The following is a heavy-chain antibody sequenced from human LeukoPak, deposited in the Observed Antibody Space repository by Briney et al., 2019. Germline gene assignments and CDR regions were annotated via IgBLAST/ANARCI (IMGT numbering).Heavy chain of an antibody. CDR3: ARDYVYYYDSSGYFDY. Sequence: PGGSLRLSCAASGFTFSSYAMHWVRQAPGKGLEWVAVISYDGSNKYYAGSVKGRFTISRDNSKNTLYLQMNSLRAEDTAVYYCARDYVYYYDSSGYFDYWGQGTLVTVSS. CDR1: GFTFSSYA. D-gene: IGHD3-22*01. J-gene: IGHJ4*02. V-gene: IGHV3-30-3*01. CDR2: ISYDGSNK.